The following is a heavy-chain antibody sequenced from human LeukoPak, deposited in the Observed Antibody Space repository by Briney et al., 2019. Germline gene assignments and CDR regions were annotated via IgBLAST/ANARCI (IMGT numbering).Heavy chain of an antibody. CDR2: IYQDGSKE. Sequence: GGSLTLSCAASGFMFSNYWMNWVRQAPGKGLEWVANIYQDGSKENYVDSVKGRFTISGDNAKNSLYLQMNSLRAEDTAVYYCACTNTLDVWGKGATVTVSS. CDR3: ACTNTLDV. D-gene: IGHD2-8*01. V-gene: IGHV3-7*03. J-gene: IGHJ6*04. CDR1: GFMFSNYW.